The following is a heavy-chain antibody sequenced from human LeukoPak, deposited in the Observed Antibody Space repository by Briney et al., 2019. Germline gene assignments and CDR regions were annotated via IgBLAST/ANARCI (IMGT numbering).Heavy chain of an antibody. CDR1: GFTFSSYW. CDR2: INSDGSST. Sequence: GGSLRLSCAASGFTFSSYWMHWARQAPGKGLVWVSRINSDGSSTSYADSVKGRFTISRDNAKNTLYLQMNSLRAEDTAVYYCARTGYFDWLLHYYYYYYMDVWGKGTTVTVSS. CDR3: ARTGYFDWLLHYYYYYYMDV. D-gene: IGHD3-9*01. J-gene: IGHJ6*03. V-gene: IGHV3-74*01.